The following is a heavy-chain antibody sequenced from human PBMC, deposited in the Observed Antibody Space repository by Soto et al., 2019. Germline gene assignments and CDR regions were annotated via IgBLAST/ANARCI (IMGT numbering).Heavy chain of an antibody. D-gene: IGHD1-7*01. V-gene: IGHV3-23*01. CDR1: GFTFSSFA. Sequence: GGSLRLSCAASGFTFSSFAMSWVRQAPGKGLEWVSALSGSGGTTDYADSVEGRFTISRDNSKNTLYLQMNSLRAGDTAIYYCAKDRRGNWNYVGAFDIWGQGTMVTVSS. CDR2: LSGSGGTT. J-gene: IGHJ3*02. CDR3: AKDRRGNWNYVGAFDI.